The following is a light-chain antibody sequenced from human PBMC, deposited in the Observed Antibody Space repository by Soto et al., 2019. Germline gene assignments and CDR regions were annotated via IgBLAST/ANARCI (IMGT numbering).Light chain of an antibody. CDR1: QSISRW. CDR2: YAS. Sequence: DSPLTQSPSTLSASVGDRVPLTCRASQSISRWLAWYQQKPGKAPKLLIYYASSLESGVPSGFSGSGSGTEFTLTISSLQPDDFATYYCQQYNNYWTFGQGTKVDIK. J-gene: IGKJ1*01. CDR3: QQYNNYWT. V-gene: IGKV1-5*01.